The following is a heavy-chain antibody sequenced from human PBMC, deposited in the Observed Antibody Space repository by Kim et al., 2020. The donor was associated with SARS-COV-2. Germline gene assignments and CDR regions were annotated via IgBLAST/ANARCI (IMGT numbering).Heavy chain of an antibody. CDR3: AKGAGSYPEYNWFDP. V-gene: IGHV3-23*01. J-gene: IGHJ5*02. CDR1: GFTFSSFA. CDR2: VSGSGAAT. D-gene: IGHD1-26*01. Sequence: GGSLRLSCAASGFTFSSFAISWVRQAQGTGLEWVSSVSGSGAATYYPDSVKGRFTISRDNSKNTLYLEIKSLRAENTAVYYCAKGAGSYPEYNWFDPWGQGTLVTVSS.